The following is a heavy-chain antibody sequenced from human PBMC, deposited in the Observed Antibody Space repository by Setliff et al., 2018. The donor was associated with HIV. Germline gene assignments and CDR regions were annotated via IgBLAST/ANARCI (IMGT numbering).Heavy chain of an antibody. V-gene: IGHV4-61*02. Sequence: LSETLSLTCTFPGDSISSGNYYWSWIRQPAGKGLEWIGRIYSTGSTNYNPSLKSRVTISSDTSKNLFSLKLTTVTAADAAVYYCTRDTGYILSGYRPHWYFDLWGRGTLVTVSS. CDR1: GDSISSGNYY. CDR3: TRDTGYILSGYRPHWYFDL. D-gene: IGHD3-9*01. CDR2: IYSTGST. J-gene: IGHJ2*01.